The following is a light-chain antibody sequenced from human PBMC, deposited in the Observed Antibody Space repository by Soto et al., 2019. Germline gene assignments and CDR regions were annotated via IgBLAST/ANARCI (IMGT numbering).Light chain of an antibody. CDR1: SSDVGLYDY. CDR3: SSYVRNSKAV. Sequence: QSALTQPPSASGSPGQSVTISCTGTSSDVGLYDYVSWYQQHPGKVPKLLIYEVTQRPSGVPDRFSGSKSGNTASLTVSGLQAEDEADYYFSSYVRNSKAVFGTWTNVTV. V-gene: IGLV2-8*01. J-gene: IGLJ1*01. CDR2: EVT.